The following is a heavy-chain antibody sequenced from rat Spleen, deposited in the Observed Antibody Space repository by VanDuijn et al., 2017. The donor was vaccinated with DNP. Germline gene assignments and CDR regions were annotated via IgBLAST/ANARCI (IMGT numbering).Heavy chain of an antibody. Sequence: EVQLVESGGGLVQPGGSLKLSCAASGFTFNKYGMAWVRQSATKGLEWVATISASGGSTYYRDSVKGRFTISRDNAKSTLYLQMDSLRSEETATYYCTKAGGYSPWYFDYWGQGVMVTVSS. CDR3: TKAGGYSPWYFDY. CDR1: GFTFNKYG. V-gene: IGHV5-27*01. D-gene: IGHD1-11*01. J-gene: IGHJ2*01. CDR2: ISASGGST.